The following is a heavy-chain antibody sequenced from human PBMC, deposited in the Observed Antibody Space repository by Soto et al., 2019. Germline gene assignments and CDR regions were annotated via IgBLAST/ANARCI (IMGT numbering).Heavy chain of an antibody. CDR1: GGSISSSNW. Sequence: SETLSLSCAVSGGSISSSNWWRWVRQPPGKGLEWIGEIYHSGSTNYNPSLKSRVTISVDTSKNQFSLMVNSVTAADTAVYYCARESSGGGNHTWFDPWGQGTLVTVSS. CDR2: IYHSGST. V-gene: IGHV4-4*02. J-gene: IGHJ5*02. D-gene: IGHD2-15*01. CDR3: ARESSGGGNHTWFDP.